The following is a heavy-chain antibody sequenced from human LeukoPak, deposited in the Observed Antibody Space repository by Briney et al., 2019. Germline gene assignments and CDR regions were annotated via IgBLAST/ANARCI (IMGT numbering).Heavy chain of an antibody. CDR2: ISGSGDSR. J-gene: IGHJ4*02. V-gene: IGHV3-23*01. Sequence: PGGSLRLSCAASGFTFSSYAMSWVRQAPGKGLEWVSGISGSGDSRYYADSAKGRFTISRDNSKNTLYLQTDSLGAEDTAVYYCAKHVYRGGGSCYHFDHWGQGTLVTVSS. D-gene: IGHD2-15*01. CDR3: AKHVYRGGGSCYHFDH. CDR1: GFTFSSYA.